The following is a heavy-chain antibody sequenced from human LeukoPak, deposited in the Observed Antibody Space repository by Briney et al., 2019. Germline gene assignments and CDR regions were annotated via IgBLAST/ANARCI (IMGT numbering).Heavy chain of an antibody. D-gene: IGHD6-19*01. Sequence: GGSLRLSCAASGFSFSNYAVQWVRQAPGKGLEHVSAITSNGINAYYANSVKGRFTISRDNSKNTLYLQMGSLRTEDMAVYFCARARWGSSGWYVDYWGQGTLVTVSS. V-gene: IGHV3-64*01. CDR2: ITSNGINA. J-gene: IGHJ4*02. CDR1: GFSFSNYA. CDR3: ARARWGSSGWYVDY.